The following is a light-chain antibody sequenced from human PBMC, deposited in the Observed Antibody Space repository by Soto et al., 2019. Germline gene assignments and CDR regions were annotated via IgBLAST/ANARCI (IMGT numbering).Light chain of an antibody. CDR2: GNS. V-gene: IGLV1-40*01. J-gene: IGLJ3*02. CDR1: SSNIGAGYD. CDR3: AAWDDSLYLV. Sequence: QSVLTQPPSVSGAPGQRVTISCTGSSSNIGAGYDVHWYQQLPGTAPKLLIYGNSNRPSGVPDRFSGSKSGTSASLAITGLQSEDEADYYCAAWDDSLYLVFGGGTKLTVL.